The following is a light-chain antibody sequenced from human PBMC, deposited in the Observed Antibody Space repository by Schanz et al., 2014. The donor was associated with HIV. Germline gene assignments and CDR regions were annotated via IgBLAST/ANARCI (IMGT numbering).Light chain of an antibody. CDR1: QSISNN. Sequence: EIVMTQSPATLYVSPGEGATLSCRASQSISNNLAWYQHKPGQAPTLLIYDSSARATGLSARFRGSGSGTEFTVTISSLRSEDFAVYYCQQYAFWPITFGQGTRLEIK. V-gene: IGKV3-15*01. CDR3: QQYAFWPIT. J-gene: IGKJ5*01. CDR2: DSS.